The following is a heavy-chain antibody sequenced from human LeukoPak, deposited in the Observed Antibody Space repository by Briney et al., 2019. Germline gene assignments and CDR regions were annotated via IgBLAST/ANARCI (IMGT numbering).Heavy chain of an antibody. Sequence: GGSLRLSCAASGFTFSSYAMSWVRQAPGKGLEWVSAISGSGGSTYYADSVKGRFTISRDNSKNTLYLQMNSLRVDDTAVYYCAKAPRFGDHAAEYFYYYMGVWGKGTTVTVSS. V-gene: IGHV3-23*01. CDR3: AKAPRFGDHAAEYFYYYMGV. CDR2: ISGSGGST. CDR1: GFTFSSYA. D-gene: IGHD3-16*01. J-gene: IGHJ6*03.